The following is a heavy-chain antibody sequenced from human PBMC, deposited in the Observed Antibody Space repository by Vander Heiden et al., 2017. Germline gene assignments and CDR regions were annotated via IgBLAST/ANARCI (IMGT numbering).Heavy chain of an antibody. V-gene: IGHV3-33*01. D-gene: IGHD3-10*01. Sequence: QVQLVESGGGVVQPGRSLRLSCAASGFTFSNYGMHWVRQAPGKGLEWVAIVWYDGSNKYYADSVKGRFTISRDNSKNTLYLQMNSLRAEDTAVYYCARSNYYGSGSYYLFWGQGTLVTVSS. CDR1: GFTFSNYG. J-gene: IGHJ4*02. CDR3: ARSNYYGSGSYYLF. CDR2: VWYDGSNK.